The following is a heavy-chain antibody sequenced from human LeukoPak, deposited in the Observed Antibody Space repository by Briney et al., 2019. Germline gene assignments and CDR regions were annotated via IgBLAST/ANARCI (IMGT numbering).Heavy chain of an antibody. J-gene: IGHJ5*02. CDR2: IIPIFGTA. V-gene: IGHV1-69*05. CDR1: GGTFSSYA. Sequence: SVKVSCKASGGTFSSYAISWVRQAPGQGLEWMGRIIPIFGTANYAQKFQGRVTITTDESTSTVYMELSSMRSEDTAVYYCARSAHGSGWYFYNWFDPWGQGTLVTVSS. D-gene: IGHD6-19*01. CDR3: ARSAHGSGWYFYNWFDP.